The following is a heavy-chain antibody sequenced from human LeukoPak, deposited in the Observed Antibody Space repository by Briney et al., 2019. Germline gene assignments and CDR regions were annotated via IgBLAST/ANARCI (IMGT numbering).Heavy chain of an antibody. Sequence: GGSLILACAASGFTFSSDWMSWVRQAPGKGLEWVAQIKQAGSEKYYVDSVKGRFTISRDNAKTSLYLQMNSLRAEDTAVYYCARDYDEGRFDYWGQGTLVTVSS. CDR2: IKQAGSEK. CDR1: GFTFSSDW. J-gene: IGHJ4*02. V-gene: IGHV3-7*01. D-gene: IGHD3-22*01. CDR3: ARDYDEGRFDY.